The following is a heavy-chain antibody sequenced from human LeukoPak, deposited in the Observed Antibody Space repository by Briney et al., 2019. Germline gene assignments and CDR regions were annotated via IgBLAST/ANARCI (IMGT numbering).Heavy chain of an antibody. CDR1: GFTFSRYA. CDR2: ISKDGSNK. J-gene: IGHJ3*02. D-gene: IGHD2-15*01. V-gene: IGHV3-30-3*01. CDR3: AREIYCSGGSCGDAFDI. Sequence: GRSLRLSCPASGFTFSRYAMHWVRQPPGKGLEWVGVISKDGSNKYYADSVKGRFTITRDNSKNTLYLQMNGLRAEDTAVYYCAREIYCSGGSCGDAFDIWGQGTMVTVSS.